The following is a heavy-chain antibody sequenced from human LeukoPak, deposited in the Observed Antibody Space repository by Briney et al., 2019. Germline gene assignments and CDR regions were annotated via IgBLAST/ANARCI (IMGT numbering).Heavy chain of an antibody. J-gene: IGHJ3*02. CDR1: GGSFSGYY. Sequence: PSETLSLTCAVYGGSFSGYYWSWIRQPPGKGLEWIGEINHSGSTNYNPSLKSRVTISVDTSKNQFSLKLSSVTAADTAVYYCARHSGSLDAFDIWGQGTMVTVSS. CDR2: INHSGST. D-gene: IGHD1-26*01. CDR3: ARHSGSLDAFDI. V-gene: IGHV4-34*01.